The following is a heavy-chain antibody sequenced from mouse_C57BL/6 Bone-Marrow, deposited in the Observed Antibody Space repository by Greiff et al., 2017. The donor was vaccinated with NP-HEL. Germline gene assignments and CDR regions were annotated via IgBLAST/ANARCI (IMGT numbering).Heavy chain of an antibody. Sequence: QVHVKQSGAELVKPGASVKLSCKASGYTFTSYWMHWVKQRPGQGLEWIGMIHPNSGSTNYNEKFKSKATLTVDKSSSTAYMQLSSLTSEDSAVYYCARRSYGSSYGGFAYWGQGTLVTVSA. V-gene: IGHV1-64*01. CDR3: ARRSYGSSYGGFAY. CDR1: GYTFTSYW. D-gene: IGHD1-1*01. J-gene: IGHJ3*01. CDR2: IHPNSGST.